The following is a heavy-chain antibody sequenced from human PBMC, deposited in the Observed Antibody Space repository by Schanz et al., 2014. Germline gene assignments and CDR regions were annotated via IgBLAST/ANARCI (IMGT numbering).Heavy chain of an antibody. CDR2: IRSNAYGGTK. J-gene: IGHJ1*01. V-gene: IGHV3-49*04. CDR1: GFTFSDYA. CDR3: TRSIEETFFLYSASLLAPDN. Sequence: EVQLVESGGGLVQPGRSLRLSCTASGFTFSDYAMSWVRQAPGKGLEWVGFIRSNAYGGTKEYAASVKGRFTISRDDSKSTAFLQINRLTTNYTSVYYYTRSIEETFFLYSASLLAPDNWGQGTLVTVSS. D-gene: IGHD1-26*01.